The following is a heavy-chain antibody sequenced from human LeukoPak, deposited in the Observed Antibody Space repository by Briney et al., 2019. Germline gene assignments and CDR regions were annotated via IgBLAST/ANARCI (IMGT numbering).Heavy chain of an antibody. CDR1: GGTYSSYA. CDR3: ARRSFAGYYYDSSGYYGDAFDI. J-gene: IGHJ3*02. CDR2: IIPIFDTA. D-gene: IGHD3-22*01. Sequence: SVKVSCKASGGTYSSYAISWVRQAPGQGLEWMGGIIPIFDTANYAQKFQGRVTITTDESTSTAYMELSSLRSEDTAVYYCARRSFAGYYYDSSGYYGDAFDIWGQGTMVTVSS. V-gene: IGHV1-69*05.